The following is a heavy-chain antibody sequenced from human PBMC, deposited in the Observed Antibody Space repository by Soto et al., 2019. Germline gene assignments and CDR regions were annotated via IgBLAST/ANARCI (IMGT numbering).Heavy chain of an antibody. V-gene: IGHV1-69*13. CDR2: IIPIFGTT. CDR1: GGTFNSYA. CDR3: ARGTVTGSEYNYYYYGMDV. J-gene: IGHJ6*02. Sequence: SVKVSCKASGGTFNSYAIDWVRQAPGQGLEWMGGIIPIFGTTNYAQKLQGRVKLTADESTRTAYMELSTLRSEDTAVYYCARGTVTGSEYNYYYYGMDVWGQGTTVTVSS. D-gene: IGHD1-1*01.